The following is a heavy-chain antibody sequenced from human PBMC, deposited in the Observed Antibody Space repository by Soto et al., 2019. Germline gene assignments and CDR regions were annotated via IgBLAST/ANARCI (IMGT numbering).Heavy chain of an antibody. D-gene: IGHD6-6*01. Sequence: GGSLRLSCAASGFTFSSYGMHWVRQAPGKGLEWVAVIWYDGSNKYYADSVKGRFTISRDNSKNTLYLQMNSLRAEDTAVYYCARSGIAARFPATYWGQGTLVTVSS. J-gene: IGHJ4*02. CDR3: ARSGIAARFPATY. CDR1: GFTFSSYG. V-gene: IGHV3-33*01. CDR2: IWYDGSNK.